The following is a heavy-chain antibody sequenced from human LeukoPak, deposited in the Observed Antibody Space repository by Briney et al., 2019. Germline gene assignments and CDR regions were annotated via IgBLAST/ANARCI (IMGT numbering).Heavy chain of an antibody. D-gene: IGHD4-23*01. CDR1: GFTFSSYA. V-gene: IGHV3-48*02. CDR2: IDSSSSAI. CDR3: ARETAHGNPSWSN. J-gene: IGHJ4*02. Sequence: GGSLRLSCAAPGFTFSSYAINWVRQAPGKGLEWVSYIDSSSSAIYYADSVKGRFTISRDNAKNSLYLQMNSLRDEDTAVYYCARETAHGNPSWSNWGQGTLVTVSS.